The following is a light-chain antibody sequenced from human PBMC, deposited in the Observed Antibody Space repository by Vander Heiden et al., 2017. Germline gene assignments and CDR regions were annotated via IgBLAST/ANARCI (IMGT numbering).Light chain of an antibody. Sequence: QSVLTQPPSVSGAPGQTVTISCTGSSTHIGAGYGVHSSPPLPANAPKLLIYGNSNRPPGVPDRFSGSKSGTSASLAITGLQAEDEADYYCQSYDSSLSGSDVVFGGGTKLTVL. CDR3: QSYDSSLSGSDVV. V-gene: IGLV1-40*01. CDR2: GNS. CDR1: STHIGAGYG. J-gene: IGLJ2*01.